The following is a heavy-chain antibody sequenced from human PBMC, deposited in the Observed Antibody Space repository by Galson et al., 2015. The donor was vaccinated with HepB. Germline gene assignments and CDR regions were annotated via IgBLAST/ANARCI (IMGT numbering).Heavy chain of an antibody. CDR3: ATLRDTMMGGITWFDP. CDR2: FDPEDGET. V-gene: IGHV1-24*01. CDR1: GYTLTELS. Sequence: SVKVSCKVSGYTLTELSMHWVRQAPGKGLEWMGGFDPEDGETIYAQKFQGRVTMTEDTSTDTAYMELSSLRSEDTAVYYCATLRDTMMGGITWFDPWGQGTLVTVSS. D-gene: IGHD3-22*01. J-gene: IGHJ5*02.